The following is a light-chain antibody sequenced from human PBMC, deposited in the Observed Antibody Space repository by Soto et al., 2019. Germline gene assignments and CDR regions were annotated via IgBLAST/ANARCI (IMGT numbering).Light chain of an antibody. Sequence: QSVLTQPASVSGSPGQSITISCTGTSSDIGNYDFVSCYQQVPGTAPKAMIYEVSSRPSGVSNRFSGSKSGNTASLTISGLQAEDEAYYYCSSYTASTSFVIFGGGTKVTLL. CDR3: SSYTASTSFVI. CDR2: EVS. V-gene: IGLV2-14*01. CDR1: SSDIGNYDF. J-gene: IGLJ2*01.